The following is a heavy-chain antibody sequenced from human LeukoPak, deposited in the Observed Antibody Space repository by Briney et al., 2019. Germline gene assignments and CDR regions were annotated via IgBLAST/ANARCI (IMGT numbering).Heavy chain of an antibody. CDR1: GFTFSSYA. CDR2: INTRGGST. Sequence: GESLRLSCAAPGFTFSSYAMSWVRQAPGQGLEWVSGINTRGGSTAYAYSVKGRFTISRDNPSNTLYMQMNSLGAEDTALYWVHWGQGTLVTVSS. V-gene: IGHV3-23*01. J-gene: IGHJ4*02. CDR3: H.